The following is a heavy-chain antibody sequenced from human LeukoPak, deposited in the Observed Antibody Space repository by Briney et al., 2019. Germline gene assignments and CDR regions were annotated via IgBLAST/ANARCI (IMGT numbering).Heavy chain of an antibody. D-gene: IGHD1-26*01. V-gene: IGHV4-38-2*02. CDR1: GYSISSGYY. CDR2: ISHSGST. CDR3: ASPPTIVGAHGYFDY. Sequence: PSETLSLTCTVSGYSISSGYYWGWIRQPPGKGLEWIGSISHSGSTYYNPSLKSRVTISVDTSKNQFSLKLSPVTAADTAVYYCASPPTIVGAHGYFDYWGQGTLVTVSS. J-gene: IGHJ4*02.